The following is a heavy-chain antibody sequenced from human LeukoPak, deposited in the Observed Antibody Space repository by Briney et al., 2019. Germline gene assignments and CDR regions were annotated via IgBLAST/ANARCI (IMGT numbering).Heavy chain of an antibody. V-gene: IGHV1-69*05. CDR1: GGTFSSYA. J-gene: IGHJ5*02. CDR2: IIPIFGTA. CDR3: AASTGFECWFDP. Sequence: ASVKVSCXASGGTFSSYAISWVRQAPGQGLEWMGRIIPIFGTANYAQKFQGRVTITTDESTSTAYMELSSLRSEDTAVYYCAASTGFECWFDPWGQGTLVTVSS. D-gene: IGHD1-26*01.